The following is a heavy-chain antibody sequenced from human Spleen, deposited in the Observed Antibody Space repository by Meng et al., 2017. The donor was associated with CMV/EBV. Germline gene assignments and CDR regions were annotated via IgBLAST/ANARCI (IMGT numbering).Heavy chain of an antibody. CDR1: GGSISSGDYY. CDR3: AREGRSHQVGVSVY. J-gene: IGHJ4*02. CDR2: IYNSGST. Sequence: QLQASGPGLVKPSQPLSLTCTGSGGSISSGDYYWSWIRQPPGKGLEWIGYIYNSGSTYYNPSLKSRVTISVDTSKNQFSLKLRFVTAADTAVYYCAREGRSHQVGVSVYWGQGNLVTVSS. D-gene: IGHD2-21*01. V-gene: IGHV4-30-4*01.